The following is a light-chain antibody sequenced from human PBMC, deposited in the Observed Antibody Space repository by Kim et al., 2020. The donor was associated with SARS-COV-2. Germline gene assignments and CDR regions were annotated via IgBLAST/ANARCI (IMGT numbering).Light chain of an antibody. Sequence: DIRMTQSPSSLSASVGDRVTITCRASQSITSYLHWYQHKPGKAPKLLIYATSSLQSGVPSRFIGSGSGTEFTLTITSLQPEDFATYYCQQSYTTLYTFGQGTKVEIK. V-gene: IGKV1-39*01. CDR1: QSITSY. CDR2: ATS. J-gene: IGKJ2*01. CDR3: QQSYTTLYT.